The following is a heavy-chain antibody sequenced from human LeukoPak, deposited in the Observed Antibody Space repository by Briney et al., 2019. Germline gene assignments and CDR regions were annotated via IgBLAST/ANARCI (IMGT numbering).Heavy chain of an antibody. CDR1: GFTFDDYG. CDR2: INWNGGST. D-gene: IGHD3-10*01. J-gene: IGHJ6*02. CDR3: ARARMRSGGYYRLDYYYGMDV. V-gene: IGHV3-20*01. Sequence: PGGSLRLSCAASGFTFDDYGMSWVRQAPGKGLEWVSGINWNGGSTGYADSVKGRFTISRDNAKNSLYLQMNSLRAEDTALYHCARARMRSGGYYRLDYYYGMDVWGQGTTVTVSS.